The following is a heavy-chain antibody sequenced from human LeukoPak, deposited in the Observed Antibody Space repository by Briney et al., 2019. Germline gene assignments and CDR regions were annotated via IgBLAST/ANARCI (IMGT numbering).Heavy chain of an antibody. D-gene: IGHD2-15*01. Sequence: GGSLRLSCAASGFTFSSYWMHWVRQAPGRGLVWVSRINSDGYSISYADSVKGRFIISRDNAKNTLYLQMNSLRTEDTAVYYCARATSKGGLDIWGQGTVVTISS. CDR3: ARATSKGGLDI. V-gene: IGHV3-74*01. CDR1: GFTFSSYW. CDR2: INSDGYSI. J-gene: IGHJ3*02.